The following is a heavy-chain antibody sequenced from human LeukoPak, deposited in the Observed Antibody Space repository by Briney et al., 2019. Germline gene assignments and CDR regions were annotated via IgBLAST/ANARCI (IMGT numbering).Heavy chain of an antibody. Sequence: GGSLRLSCAASGFTFSSYAMHWVRQAPGRGLEWVAVISYDGSNKYYADSVKGRFTISRDNSKNTLYLQMNSLRAEDTAVYYCARDPDSSGYYYRVGYFQHWGQGTLVAVSS. CDR3: ARDPDSSGYYYRVGYFQH. J-gene: IGHJ1*01. CDR1: GFTFSSYA. CDR2: ISYDGSNK. D-gene: IGHD3-22*01. V-gene: IGHV3-30-3*01.